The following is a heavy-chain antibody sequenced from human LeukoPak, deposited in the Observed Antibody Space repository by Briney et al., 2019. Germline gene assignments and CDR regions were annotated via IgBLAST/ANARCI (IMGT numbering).Heavy chain of an antibody. Sequence: GGSLRLSCAASGFTFSSYWMHWVRQAPGKGLEWVSTVRVNGRSTFYADSVKGRFTISRDNSKNTLYLQMSSLRAEDTALYYCAKPGEPSNYY. D-gene: IGHD1-14*01. J-gene: IGHJ6*01. CDR2: VRVNGRST. CDR3: AKPGEPSNYY. CDR1: GFTFSSYW. V-gene: IGHV3-23*01.